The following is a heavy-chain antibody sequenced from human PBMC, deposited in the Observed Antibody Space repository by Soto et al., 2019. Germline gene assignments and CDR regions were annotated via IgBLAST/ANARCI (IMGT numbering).Heavy chain of an antibody. CDR3: ARAVSGSYDS. J-gene: IGHJ5*01. CDR2: ISGSGGDT. Sequence: GGSLRLSCSASGFTFTSYAMSWVRQAPGKGLEWVSGISGSGGDTKSADSVKGRFTISRDNAKNSVYLQMNSLRAEDTAVYYCARAVSGSYDSWGQGIMVTVSS. V-gene: IGHV3-23*01. D-gene: IGHD1-26*01. CDR1: GFTFTSYA.